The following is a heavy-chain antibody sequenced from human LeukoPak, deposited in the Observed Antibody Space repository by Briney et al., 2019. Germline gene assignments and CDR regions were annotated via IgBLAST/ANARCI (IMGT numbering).Heavy chain of an antibody. V-gene: IGHV4-59*08. J-gene: IGHJ5*02. CDR2: IYETGHT. Sequence: SETLSLTCSVSGGSISTYYWSWIRQPPGKGLEWIGHIYETGHTSYSLSLRSRVSMSVDTLKNQLSLRVSFLTAADTAVYYCARHPFGSARFDPWGQGILVIVSS. CDR1: GGSISTYY. D-gene: IGHD3-10*01. CDR3: ARHPFGSARFDP.